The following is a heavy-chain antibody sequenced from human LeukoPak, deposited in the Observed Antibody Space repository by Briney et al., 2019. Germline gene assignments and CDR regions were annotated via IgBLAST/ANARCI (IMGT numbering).Heavy chain of an antibody. CDR3: AKGLGIGLNALTGSGISFDY. Sequence: PGGSLRLSCAASGFTFSSYAMTWVRLAPGKGLEWVSTISDSGGTTYYADSVKGRFTISRDNSKNTLYLQMNSLRAEDTAVYYCAKGLGIGLNALTGSGISFDYWGQGTLVTVSS. J-gene: IGHJ4*02. CDR1: GFTFSSYA. V-gene: IGHV3-23*01. CDR2: ISDSGGTT. D-gene: IGHD3-9*01.